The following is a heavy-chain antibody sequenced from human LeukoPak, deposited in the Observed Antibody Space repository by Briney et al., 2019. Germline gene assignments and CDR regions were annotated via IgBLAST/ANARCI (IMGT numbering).Heavy chain of an antibody. Sequence: ASVKVSCKGSGYTLTELCMHWVRRGPGQGLGRMGGFDPEDGEPIYAQKLQASVNMTKDTYTEHAYMALSSLTSEDTAVYYCATDSHAGLAAAGRSGGMDVWGQGTTVTVSS. CDR2: FDPEDGEP. V-gene: IGHV1-24*01. D-gene: IGHD6-13*01. CDR3: ATDSHAGLAAAGRSGGMDV. J-gene: IGHJ6*01. CDR1: GYTLTELC.